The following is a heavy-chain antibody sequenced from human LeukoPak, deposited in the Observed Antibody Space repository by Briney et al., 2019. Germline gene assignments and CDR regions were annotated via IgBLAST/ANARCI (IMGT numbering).Heavy chain of an antibody. V-gene: IGHV3-64*04. Sequence: GGSLRLSCSASGFTFNRFYLHWVRQAPGKGLEFVSHISSNGATTYYADSVKGRFTISRDNSKNTLYLQMNSLRAEDTAVYYCAKAGGDYVTSNSDYWGQGTLVTVSS. D-gene: IGHD4-17*01. CDR3: AKAGGDYVTSNSDY. CDR2: ISSNGATT. CDR1: GFTFNRFY. J-gene: IGHJ4*02.